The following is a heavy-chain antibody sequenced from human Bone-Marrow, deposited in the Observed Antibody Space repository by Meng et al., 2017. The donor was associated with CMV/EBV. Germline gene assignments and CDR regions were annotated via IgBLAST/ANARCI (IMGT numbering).Heavy chain of an antibody. CDR3: AREGCSSTSCTAYYFDY. Sequence: SETLSLTCTVSGGSISSSSYYWGWIRQPPGKGLEWIGSIYYSGSTYYNPSLKSRVTISVDTSKNQFSLTLSSVTAADTAVYYCAREGCSSTSCTAYYFDYWGQGTLVTVSS. J-gene: IGHJ4*02. CDR1: GGSISSSSYY. V-gene: IGHV4-39*07. D-gene: IGHD2-2*01. CDR2: IYYSGST.